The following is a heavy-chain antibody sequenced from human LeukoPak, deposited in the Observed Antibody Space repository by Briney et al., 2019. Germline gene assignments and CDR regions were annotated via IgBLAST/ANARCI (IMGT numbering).Heavy chain of an antibody. D-gene: IGHD5-18*01. Sequence: PGGSLRLSCAASGFTFSSYSMTWVRQAPGKGLEWVSYISSTSSTIYYADSVKGRFTISRDHAKNSLYLQMNSLRAEDTAVYYCARYSSGALVYWGQGTLVTVTS. V-gene: IGHV3-48*01. J-gene: IGHJ4*02. CDR1: GFTFSSYS. CDR2: ISSTSSTI. CDR3: ARYSSGALVY.